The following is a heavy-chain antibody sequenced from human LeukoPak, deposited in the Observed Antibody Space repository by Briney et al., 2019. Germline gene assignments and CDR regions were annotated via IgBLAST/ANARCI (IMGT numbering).Heavy chain of an antibody. J-gene: IGHJ3*02. CDR2: IYPGDSRT. CDR1: GYNFTSHW. D-gene: IGHD3-16*01. Sequence: GESLKISCKGSGYNFTSHWIGWVRQMPGKGLEWMGIIYPGDSRTRYSPSFQGQVAVSVDKSISTAYLQWRSLQASDTAMYYCARHAVSRTSPSDAFSIWGQGTVVTVSS. CDR3: ARHAVSRTSPSDAFSI. V-gene: IGHV5-51*01.